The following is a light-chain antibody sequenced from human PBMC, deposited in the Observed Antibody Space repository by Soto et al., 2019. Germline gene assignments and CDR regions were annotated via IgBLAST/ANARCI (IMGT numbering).Light chain of an antibody. CDR3: QQSYSTPPIT. J-gene: IGKJ5*01. CDR2: AAS. Sequence: DIQMTPSPSTLSASVGDRVTITCRASQSISSYLNWYQQKPWKAPKLLIYAASSLQSGVPSRFSGSGSGTDFTLTISSLQPEDFATYYCQQSYSTPPITVGQGTRLEIK. V-gene: IGKV1-39*01. CDR1: QSISSY.